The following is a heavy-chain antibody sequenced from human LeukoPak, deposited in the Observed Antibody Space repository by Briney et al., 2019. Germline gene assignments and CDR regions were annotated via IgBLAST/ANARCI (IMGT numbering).Heavy chain of an antibody. V-gene: IGHV4-4*07. D-gene: IGHD2-2*01. CDR3: ARAIRDLGYCSSTSCPTYYFDY. CDR2: SGST. J-gene: IGHJ4*02. Sequence: SGSTNYNPSLESRVTMSLDTSKNQFSLKLSSVTAADTAVYYCARAIRDLGYCSSTSCPTYYFDYWGQGTLVTVSS.